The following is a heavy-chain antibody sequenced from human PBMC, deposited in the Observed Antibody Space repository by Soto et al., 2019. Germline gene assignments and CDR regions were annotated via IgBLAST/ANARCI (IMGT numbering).Heavy chain of an antibody. Sequence: QVQLQQWGAGLLKPSETLSLTCAVYGGSFSGYYWSWIRQSPGKGLEWIGEINHSGNTNQNPSLKSRVTISVDTSKNQFSLKLRSLTSADTAVYYCARGIIMTVTLQADAPDKVHFDSWGQGTLVTVSS. CDR3: ARGIIMTVTLQADAPDKVHFDS. J-gene: IGHJ4*02. D-gene: IGHD4-4*01. CDR1: GGSFSGYY. CDR2: INHSGNT. V-gene: IGHV4-34*01.